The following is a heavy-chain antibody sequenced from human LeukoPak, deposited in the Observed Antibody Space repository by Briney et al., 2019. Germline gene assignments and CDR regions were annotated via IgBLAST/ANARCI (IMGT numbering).Heavy chain of an antibody. V-gene: IGHV4-30-2*01. Sequence: SETLSLTCGVSGDSMNSGGYSWNWIRQPPGKSLEWIGYIFYNGTTYYNPSLKSRVTISVDWSKNQFSLKVSSVTAADTAVYYCASRYYDILTDYYDGMDVWGRGTRVTVSS. CDR2: IFYNGTT. J-gene: IGHJ6*02. CDR3: ASRYYDILTDYYDGMDV. D-gene: IGHD3-9*01. CDR1: GDSMNSGGYS.